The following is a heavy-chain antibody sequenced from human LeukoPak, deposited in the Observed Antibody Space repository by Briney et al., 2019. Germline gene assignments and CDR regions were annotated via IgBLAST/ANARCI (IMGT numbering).Heavy chain of an antibody. CDR1: GYTFTGYY. CDR3: ATPLYDSSGSAFDY. Sequence: GASVKVSCKASGYTFTGYYMHWVRQAPGQGLEWMGWINPNSGGTNYAQKFQGRVTMTRDTSISTAYMELSRLRFDDTAVYYCATPLYDSSGSAFDYWGQGTLVTVSS. D-gene: IGHD3-22*01. V-gene: IGHV1-2*02. J-gene: IGHJ4*02. CDR2: INPNSGGT.